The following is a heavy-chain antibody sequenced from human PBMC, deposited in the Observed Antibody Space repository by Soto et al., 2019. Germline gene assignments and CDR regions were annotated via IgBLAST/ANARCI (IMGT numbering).Heavy chain of an antibody. CDR1: GGSVSSGSYY. D-gene: IGHD3-22*01. V-gene: IGHV4-61*01. CDR3: ASLYYYDSSGLDY. J-gene: IGHJ4*02. CDR2: IHYGGGT. Sequence: SETLSLTCTVSGGSVSSGSYYWYWIRQPPGKGLEWIGNIHYGGGTNYNPSLKSRVTISVDTSKNQFSLKLSSVTAADTAVYYCASLYYYDSSGLDYWGQGTLVTVS.